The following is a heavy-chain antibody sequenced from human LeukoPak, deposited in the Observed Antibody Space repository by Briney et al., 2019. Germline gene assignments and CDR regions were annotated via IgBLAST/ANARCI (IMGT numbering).Heavy chain of an antibody. CDR3: ARFGANYDILTGYSGFWAFDI. Sequence: SQTLSLTCTVSGGSISSGGYYWSWIRQHPGKGLEWIGYIYYSGSTYYNPSLKSRVTISVDTSKNQFSLKLSSVTAADTAVYYCARFGANYDILTGYSGFWAFDIWGQGTMVTVSS. J-gene: IGHJ3*02. CDR2: IYYSGST. CDR1: GGSISSGGYY. V-gene: IGHV4-31*03. D-gene: IGHD3-9*01.